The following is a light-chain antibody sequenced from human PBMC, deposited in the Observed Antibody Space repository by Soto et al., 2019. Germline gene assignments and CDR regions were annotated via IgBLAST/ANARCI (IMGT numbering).Light chain of an antibody. V-gene: IGKV3-20*01. CDR2: GAS. J-gene: IGKJ3*01. CDR1: QSVSSSF. CDR3: QQYGRSSLT. Sequence: EIVLTQSPDTLSLSPGDRATLSCRASQSVSSSFLAWYQQKPGRAPRLLIYGASSRATGIPDRFTGSGSGTDFTLTISRLDPEDFAVYYCQQYGRSSLTFGPGTKVDIK.